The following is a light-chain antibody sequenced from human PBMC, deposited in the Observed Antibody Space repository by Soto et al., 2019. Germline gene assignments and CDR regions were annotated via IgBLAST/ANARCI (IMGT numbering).Light chain of an antibody. V-gene: IGKV3-15*01. CDR3: QQYNNWPPGT. Sequence: EIVMTQSPATLSVSPGERATLSCRASQSVSSNLALYQQKPGQAPRLLIYGASTRATGIPARFSGSGSGTEFTLPISSLQSEDFAVYYCQQYNNWPPGTFGQGTKLEIK. CDR2: GAS. CDR1: QSVSSN. J-gene: IGKJ2*01.